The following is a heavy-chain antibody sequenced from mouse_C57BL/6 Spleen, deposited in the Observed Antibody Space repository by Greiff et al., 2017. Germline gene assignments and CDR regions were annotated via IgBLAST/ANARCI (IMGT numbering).Heavy chain of an antibody. J-gene: IGHJ2*01. D-gene: IGHD1-1*01. V-gene: IGHV1-54*01. CDR2: INPGSGGT. CDR3: ARSGEYYGTPFDY. Sequence: QVQLQQSGAELVRPGTSVKVSCKASGYAFTNYLIEWVKQRPGQGLEWIGVINPGSGGTNYNEKFKGKATLTADKSSSTAFMQLSSLTSADSAVYFCARSGEYYGTPFDYWGQGTTLTVSS. CDR1: GYAFTNYL.